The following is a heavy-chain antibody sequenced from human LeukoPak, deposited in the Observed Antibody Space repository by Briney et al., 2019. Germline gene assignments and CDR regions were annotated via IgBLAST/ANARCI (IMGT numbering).Heavy chain of an antibody. CDR1: RYTFTDYY. Sequence: SVKVSCKASRYTFTDYYKHRVRQAPRQRLEWVGGVIPILFTANYEQRFQGRVTITADKSTRTAYMELSSLRSEDTAVYYCARDSGSGSSWYYYYYMDVWGKGTTVTVSS. D-gene: IGHD6-13*01. V-gene: IGHV1-69*06. CDR2: VIPILFTA. CDR3: ARDSGSGSSWYYYYYMDV. J-gene: IGHJ6*03.